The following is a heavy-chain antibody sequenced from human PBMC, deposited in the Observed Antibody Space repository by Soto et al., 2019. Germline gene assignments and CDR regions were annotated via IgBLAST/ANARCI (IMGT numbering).Heavy chain of an antibody. CDR3: ARQDYGDYELGFDP. CDR1: GGSISSSSYY. J-gene: IGHJ5*02. CDR2: IYYSGST. V-gene: IGHV4-39*01. Sequence: QLQLQESGPGPVKPSETLSLTCTVSGGSISSSSYYWGWIRQPPGKGLEWIGSIYYSGSTYYNPSLKSRVTISVDTSKNQFSLKLSSVTAADTAVYYCARQDYGDYELGFDPWGQGTLVTVSS. D-gene: IGHD4-17*01.